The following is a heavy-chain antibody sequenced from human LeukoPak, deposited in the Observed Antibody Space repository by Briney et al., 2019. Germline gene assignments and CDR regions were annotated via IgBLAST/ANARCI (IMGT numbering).Heavy chain of an antibody. Sequence: SETLSLTCTVSGGSISSYYWSWIRQPPGKGLEWIGYIYYSGSTNYNPSLKSRVTISVDTSKNQFSLKLSSVTAADTAVHYCARCTAVAGFDYWGQGTLVTVSS. CDR1: GGSISSYY. CDR3: ARCTAVAGFDY. J-gene: IGHJ4*02. CDR2: IYYSGST. D-gene: IGHD6-19*01. V-gene: IGHV4-59*01.